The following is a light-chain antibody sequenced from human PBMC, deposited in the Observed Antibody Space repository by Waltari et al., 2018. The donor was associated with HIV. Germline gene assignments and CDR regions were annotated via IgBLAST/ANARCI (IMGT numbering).Light chain of an antibody. J-gene: IGKJ4*01. CDR3: QQFHNWPHT. Sequence: EIFLTQSPPTLSVSPGETATLSCRASQSLSSYLAWYQQKPGQAPRLLIYGASTRATGTPVRFSGGGSGTGFSLTISSLRSEDYAVYYCQQFHNWPHTFGGGTKVEIK. CDR2: GAS. CDR1: QSLSSY. V-gene: IGKV3-15*01.